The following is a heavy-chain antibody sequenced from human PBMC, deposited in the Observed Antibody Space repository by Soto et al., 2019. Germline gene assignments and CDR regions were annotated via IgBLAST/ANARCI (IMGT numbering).Heavy chain of an antibody. Sequence: SETLSLTCAVYGGSFSGYYWSWIRQPPGKGLEWIGEINHSGSTNYNPSLKSRLTISIDTSKNQVSLELSTMTAADAAVYFCARHVGNYGDWAFDYWGQGTLVTVSS. V-gene: IGHV4-34*01. CDR2: INHSGST. CDR3: ARHVGNYGDWAFDY. D-gene: IGHD4-17*01. CDR1: GGSFSGYY. J-gene: IGHJ4*02.